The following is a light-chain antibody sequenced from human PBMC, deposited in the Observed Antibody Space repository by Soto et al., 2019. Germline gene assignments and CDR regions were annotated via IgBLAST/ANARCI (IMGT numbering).Light chain of an antibody. CDR3: QQRSNWPELT. CDR1: LNVNSY. V-gene: IGKV3-11*01. CDR2: DAS. Sequence: VLTQSPATLSXXPXXXXTXXXRASLNVNSYLAWYQQKPGQAPRLLIYDASNRAAGIPARFSGSGSGTDFTLTISSLEPEDFAIYYCQQRSNWPELTFGGGTKVAIK. J-gene: IGKJ4*01.